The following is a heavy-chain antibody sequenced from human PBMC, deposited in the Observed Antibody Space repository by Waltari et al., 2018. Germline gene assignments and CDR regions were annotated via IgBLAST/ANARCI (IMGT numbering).Heavy chain of an antibody. D-gene: IGHD2-8*01. CDR1: GGSIRSGGYS. CDR3: ARAVGYCTNGVCYTGWFDP. Sequence: QLQLQESGSGLVKPSQTLSLTCAVPGGSIRSGGYSWSWIRQPPGKGLEWIGYIYHSGSTYYNPSLKSRVTISVDRSKNQFSLKLSSVTAADTAVYYCARAVGYCTNGVCYTGWFDPWGQGTLVTVSS. CDR2: IYHSGST. V-gene: IGHV4-30-2*01. J-gene: IGHJ5*02.